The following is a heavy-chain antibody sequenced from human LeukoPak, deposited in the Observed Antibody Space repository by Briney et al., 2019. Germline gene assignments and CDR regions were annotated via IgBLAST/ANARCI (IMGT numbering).Heavy chain of an antibody. D-gene: IGHD5-18*01. CDR2: IYYSGST. CDR1: GGSISSHY. CDR3: AREAGYSFDY. J-gene: IGHJ4*02. V-gene: IGHV4-59*11. Sequence: SETLSLTCTVSGGSISSHYRSWIRQPPGKGLEWIGYIYYSGSTNYNPSLKSRVTISVDTSKNQFSLKLSSVAAADTAVYYCAREAGYSFDYWGQGTLVTVSS.